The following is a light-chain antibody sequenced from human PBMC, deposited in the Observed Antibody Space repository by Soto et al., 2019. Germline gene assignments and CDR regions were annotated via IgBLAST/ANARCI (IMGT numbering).Light chain of an antibody. V-gene: IGKV3-11*01. CDR2: DAS. CDR1: QSVSSH. CDR3: QQGGNWPLT. Sequence: EIVLTQSPATLSLSPGERATVSCRASQSVSSHLAWYQQKRGQAPRLLIYDASSRASGIPARFSGSGSGTDFTLTISSLEPEDFDVYSCQQGGNWPLTLGQGTRLEIK. J-gene: IGKJ5*01.